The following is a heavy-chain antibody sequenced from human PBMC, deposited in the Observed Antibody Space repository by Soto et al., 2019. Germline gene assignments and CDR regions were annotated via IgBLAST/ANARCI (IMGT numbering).Heavy chain of an antibody. Sequence: EVQLLESGGGLVQPGGSLRLSCAASGFTFSSYAMSWVRQAPGKGLECVSAISGSGGSTYYADSVKGRFTISRDNSKNTVYLQMNSLRAEDTAVYYCAKKYCSGGSCSIQDDPFDYWGQGTLVTVSS. J-gene: IGHJ4*02. CDR3: AKKYCSGGSCSIQDDPFDY. CDR2: ISGSGGST. D-gene: IGHD2-15*01. CDR1: GFTFSSYA. V-gene: IGHV3-23*01.